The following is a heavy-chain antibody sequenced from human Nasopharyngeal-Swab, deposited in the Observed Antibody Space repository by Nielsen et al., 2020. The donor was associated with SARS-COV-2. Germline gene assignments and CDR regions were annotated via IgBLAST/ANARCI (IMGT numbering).Heavy chain of an antibody. CDR2: ISYDGSNK. D-gene: IGHD3/OR15-3a*01. V-gene: IGHV3-30*03. Sequence: WIRQPPGKRLEWVAVISYDGSNKYYADSVKGRFTISRDNSKNTLYLQMNSLRAEDTAVYYCARGRTGLAFDYWGQGTLVTVSS. J-gene: IGHJ4*02. CDR3: ARGRTGLAFDY.